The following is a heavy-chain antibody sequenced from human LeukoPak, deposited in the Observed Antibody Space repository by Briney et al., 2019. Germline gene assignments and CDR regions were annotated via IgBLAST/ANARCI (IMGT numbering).Heavy chain of an antibody. CDR1: GFTFSSYA. CDR2: ISGSGGST. CDR3: AKEPRPNIVGATTFDP. J-gene: IGHJ5*02. D-gene: IGHD1-26*01. V-gene: IGHV3-23*01. Sequence: GGSLRLSCAASGFTFSSYAMSWVRQAPGKGLEWVAAISGSGGSTYYADSVRGRFTISRDNSKNTLYLQMNSLRAEDTAVYYCAKEPRPNIVGATTFDPWGQGTLVTVSS.